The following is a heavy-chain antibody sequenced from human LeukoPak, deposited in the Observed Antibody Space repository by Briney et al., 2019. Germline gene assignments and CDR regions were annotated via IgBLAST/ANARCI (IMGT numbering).Heavy chain of an antibody. V-gene: IGHV4-59*08. Sequence: SETLSLTCTVSGGSISNYYWSWIRQPPGKGLEWIGYIYYSGSTNYNPSLKSRVTISVDTSKNQFSLKLSSVTAADTAVYYCARQSSWTALFDYWGQGTLVTVSS. CDR1: GGSISNYY. J-gene: IGHJ4*02. D-gene: IGHD3/OR15-3a*01. CDR3: ARQSSWTALFDY. CDR2: IYYSGST.